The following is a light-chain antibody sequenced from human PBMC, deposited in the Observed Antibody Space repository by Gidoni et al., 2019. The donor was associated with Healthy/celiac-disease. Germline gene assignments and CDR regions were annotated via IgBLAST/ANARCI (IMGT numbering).Light chain of an antibody. CDR1: SSDVGGYNY. CDR2: EVS. Sequence: QSARTQPAPASGSPGQSITISCTGTSSDVGGYNYVPWYQQHPGKAPKLMIYEVSNRPSGVSNRFSGSKSGNTASLTISGLQAEDEADYYCSSYTSSSTPVVFGGGTKLTVL. J-gene: IGLJ2*01. V-gene: IGLV2-14*01. CDR3: SSYTSSSTPVV.